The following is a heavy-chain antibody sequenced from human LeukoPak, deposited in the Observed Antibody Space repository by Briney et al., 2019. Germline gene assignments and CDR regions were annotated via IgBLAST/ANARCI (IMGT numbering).Heavy chain of an antibody. Sequence: RGSLRLSCAASGFTFSNAWMSWVRQAPGKGLEWVGRIKSKTDGGTTDYAAPVKGRFTISRDDSKNTLYLQMNSLKTEDTAVYYCTTDGYCSGGSCYPNWFDPWGQGTLVTVSS. CDR3: TTDGYCSGGSCYPNWFDP. J-gene: IGHJ5*02. CDR2: IKSKTDGGTT. D-gene: IGHD2-15*01. CDR1: GFTFSNAW. V-gene: IGHV3-15*01.